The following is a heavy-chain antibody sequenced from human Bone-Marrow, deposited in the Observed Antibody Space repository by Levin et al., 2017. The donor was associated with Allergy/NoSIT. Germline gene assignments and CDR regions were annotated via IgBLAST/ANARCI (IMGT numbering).Heavy chain of an antibody. CDR3: ARAGDFGANYFDY. Sequence: ASVKVSCRASGYRFSDYYIHWLRQAPGQGLEWLGIINPAGGSTSYSQKFEGRVTMTRDTSTDTVYMELSSLTSDDTALYYCARAGDFGANYFDYWGQGTLVSVAS. D-gene: IGHD3-16*01. V-gene: IGHV1-46*01. J-gene: IGHJ4*02. CDR1: GYRFSDYY. CDR2: INPAGGST.